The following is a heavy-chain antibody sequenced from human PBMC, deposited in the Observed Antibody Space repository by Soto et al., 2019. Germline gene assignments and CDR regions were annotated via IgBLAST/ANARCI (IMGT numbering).Heavy chain of an antibody. CDR3: AGGPNRGY. V-gene: IGHV3-66*01. D-gene: IGHD3-10*01. CDR1: AFTVSNNY. J-gene: IGHJ4*02. CDR2: IWRGGAI. Sequence: AQLVESGGDLVQPGGSLRLSCSVSAFTVSNNYMSWVRQAPGKGLEWVALIWRGGAIEYVDSVRGRFTISRDNSKNTLYLQMSSLRVEDTAVYYCAGGPNRGYWGQGTLVTVSP.